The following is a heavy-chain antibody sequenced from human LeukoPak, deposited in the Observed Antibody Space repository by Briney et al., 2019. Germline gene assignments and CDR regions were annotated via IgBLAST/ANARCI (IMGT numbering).Heavy chain of an antibody. D-gene: IGHD6-19*01. CDR2: ISYDGSNK. J-gene: IGHJ4*02. CDR1: GFTFSSYG. Sequence: GRSLRLSCAASGFTFSSYGMHWVRQAPGKGLEWVAVISYDGSNKYYADSVKGRFTISRDNSKNTLYLQMNSLRAEDTAVYYCAKGGASYSSGWYVFDYWGQGTLVTVSS. V-gene: IGHV3-30*18. CDR3: AKGGASYSSGWYVFDY.